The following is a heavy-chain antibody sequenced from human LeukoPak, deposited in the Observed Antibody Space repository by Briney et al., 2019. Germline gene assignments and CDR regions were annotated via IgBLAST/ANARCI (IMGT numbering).Heavy chain of an antibody. CDR1: GFIFSNYA. D-gene: IGHD3-9*01. CDR2: IAADGRDK. J-gene: IGHJ4*02. CDR3: AKAEGYDILTGLDY. Sequence: GGSLRLSCAASGFIFSNYAMHWVRQAPGKGLEWVAVIAADGRDKHHADSVKGRFTISRDNSKNTLYLQMNSLRTEDTAVYYCAKAEGYDILTGLDYWGQGTLVTVSS. V-gene: IGHV3-30*04.